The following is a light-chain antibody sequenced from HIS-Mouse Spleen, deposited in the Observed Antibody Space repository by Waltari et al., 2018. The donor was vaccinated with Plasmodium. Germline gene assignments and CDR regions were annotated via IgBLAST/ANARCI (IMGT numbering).Light chain of an antibody. J-gene: IGLJ3*02. CDR3: YSTDSSGNHRV. V-gene: IGLV3-10*01. CDR1: ALPKKY. CDR2: EDS. Sequence: SYELTQPPSVSVSPGQTARITCSGDALPKKYAYWYPQKSGQAPVLVIYEDSKRPSGLPERFSGHSSGTMATLTISGAQVEDEADYYCYSTDSSGNHRVFGGGTKLTVL.